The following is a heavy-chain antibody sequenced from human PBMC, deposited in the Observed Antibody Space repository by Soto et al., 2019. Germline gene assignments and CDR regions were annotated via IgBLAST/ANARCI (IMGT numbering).Heavy chain of an antibody. D-gene: IGHD6-19*01. Sequence: EVQLVESGGGLVQPGRSLRLSCAASGFTFDDYAMHWVRQAPGKGLEWVSGISWNSGSIGYADSVKGRFPISRDNAKHPLYLQMNSPRAEDTALYYCAKDMGEAEAGIFLYHAFDIWGQGTMVTVSS. CDR2: ISWNSGSI. CDR1: GFTFDDYA. J-gene: IGHJ3*02. CDR3: AKDMGEAEAGIFLYHAFDI. V-gene: IGHV3-9*01.